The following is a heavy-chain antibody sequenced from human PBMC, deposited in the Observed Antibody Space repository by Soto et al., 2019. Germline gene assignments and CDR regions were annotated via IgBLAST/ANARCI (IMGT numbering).Heavy chain of an antibody. CDR3: AKSRAAAPPRVGMDV. V-gene: IGHV1-69*13. CDR1: GGTFGKNA. CDR2: IIPFFHAP. D-gene: IGHD6-25*01. J-gene: IGHJ6*02. Sequence: GASVKVSCKASGGTFGKNAFSWVRRAPGQGLEWMGGIIPFFHAPNYAQKFQGRVTITADESMNMVFMERSSLRSEDTAIYYCAKSRAAAPPRVGMDVWGQGTTVTVSS.